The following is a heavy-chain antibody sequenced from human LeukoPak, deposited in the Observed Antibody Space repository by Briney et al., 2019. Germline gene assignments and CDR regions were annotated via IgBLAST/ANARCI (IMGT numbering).Heavy chain of an antibody. CDR1: GYAFTTYY. CDR2: INPNSGGT. CDR3: ARWFGAQAAFDI. D-gene: IGHD3-10*01. Sequence: ASVKVSCKASGYAFTTYYIHWVRQAPGQGLEWMGWINPNSGGTNYAQKFQGRVTMTRDTSISTAYMELSRLRSDDTAVYYCARWFGAQAAFDIWGQGTMVTVSS. J-gene: IGHJ3*02. V-gene: IGHV1-2*02.